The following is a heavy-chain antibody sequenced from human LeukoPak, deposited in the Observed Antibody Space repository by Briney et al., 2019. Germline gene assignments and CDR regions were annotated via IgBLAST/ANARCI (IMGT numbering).Heavy chain of an antibody. CDR3: VKDRGGISRDFDY. D-gene: IGHD4-23*01. V-gene: IGHV3-64D*06. J-gene: IGHJ4*02. Sequence: GGSLRLSCSASGFTFSHYAMHWVRQAPGRGLEYVSDIRNDGGSPYYADSVKGRFAISRDNSKSTLYLQMSNLRSEDTAVYFCVKDRGGISRDFDYWGQGTLVIVSS. CDR1: GFTFSHYA. CDR2: IRNDGGSP.